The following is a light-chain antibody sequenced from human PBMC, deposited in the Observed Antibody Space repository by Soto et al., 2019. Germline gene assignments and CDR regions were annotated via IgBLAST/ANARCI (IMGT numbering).Light chain of an antibody. CDR1: QSVSSY. J-gene: IGKJ2*01. Sequence: EIVLTQCPATLSLSPGERATLSCRATQSVSSYLAWYQQKPGQAPRLLIYDASNRATGVPARFSGSGSGTDFTLTISSVEPEDFAVYYCQQRSNWPPYTFGQGTKLEIK. CDR3: QQRSNWPPYT. V-gene: IGKV3-11*01. CDR2: DAS.